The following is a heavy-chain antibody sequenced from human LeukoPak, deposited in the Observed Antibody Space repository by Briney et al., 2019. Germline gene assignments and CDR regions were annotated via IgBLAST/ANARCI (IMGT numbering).Heavy chain of an antibody. CDR1: GFTFSSYW. J-gene: IGHJ4*02. CDR3: VRHFCSSTSCSN. Sequence: GGSLRLSCAASGFTFSSYWMSWVRQAPGKGLEWVANIKQDGSEKYYADSVKGRFTISRDNAKNSLYLQMNSLRTEGTAVYYCVRHFCSSTSCSNWGQGTLVTVSS. CDR2: IKQDGSEK. D-gene: IGHD2-2*01. V-gene: IGHV3-7*01.